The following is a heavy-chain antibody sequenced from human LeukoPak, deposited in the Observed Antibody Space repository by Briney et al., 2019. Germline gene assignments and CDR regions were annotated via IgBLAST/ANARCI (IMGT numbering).Heavy chain of an antibody. Sequence: GESLKISCKGSGYSFTSYWIGWVRQMPGKGLEWMGIIYPGDSDTRYSPSFQGQVTISADKSISTAYLQWSSLKASDTAMYYCAKAMVRGVIVFWFDPWGQGTLVTVSS. D-gene: IGHD3-10*01. CDR1: GYSFTSYW. J-gene: IGHJ5*02. CDR3: AKAMVRGVIVFWFDP. V-gene: IGHV5-51*01. CDR2: IYPGDSDT.